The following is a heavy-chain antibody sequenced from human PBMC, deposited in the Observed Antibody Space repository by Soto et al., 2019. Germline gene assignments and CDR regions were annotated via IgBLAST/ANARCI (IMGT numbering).Heavy chain of an antibody. CDR3: ARQIYDSDTGPNFQYYFDS. CDR2: IDPSDSQT. J-gene: IGHJ4*02. Sequence: PGASLKISGKGSGYSFAGDWITWVRQKPGKGLEWMGRIDPSDSQTYYSPSFRGHVTISVTKSITTVFLQWSSLRASDTAMYYCARQIYDSDTGPNFQYYFDSWGQGTPVTVSS. CDR1: GYSFAGDW. V-gene: IGHV5-10-1*01. D-gene: IGHD3-22*01.